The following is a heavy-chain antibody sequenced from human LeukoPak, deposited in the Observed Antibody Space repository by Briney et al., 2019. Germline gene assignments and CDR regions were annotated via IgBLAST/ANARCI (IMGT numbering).Heavy chain of an antibody. CDR1: GFTVSSNS. V-gene: IGHV3-53*01. CDR3: AGGVFVTPTY. J-gene: IGHJ4*02. CDR2: IYSDNT. D-gene: IGHD3-16*02. Sequence: PGGSLRLSCTVSGFTVSSNSMSWVRQAPGKGLEWVSFIYSDNTHYSDSVKGRFTISRDNSKNTLYLQMNSLRVDDTAIYYCAGGVFVTPTYWGQGTLVTVSS.